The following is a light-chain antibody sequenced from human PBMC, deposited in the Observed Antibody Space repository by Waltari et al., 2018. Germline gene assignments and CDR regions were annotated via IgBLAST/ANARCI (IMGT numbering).Light chain of an antibody. CDR3: QQYYSSPLT. Sequence: DIVMTQSPDSLAVSLGERATINCKSSQSVLYSSNNKNYLAWYQQKPGQPPKLLIYWASTRESGVPYRFSGSGSGTDFTLTISSLQAEDVAVYYCQQYYSSPLTFGQGTKLEI. V-gene: IGKV4-1*01. CDR2: WAS. J-gene: IGKJ2*01. CDR1: QSVLYSSNNKNY.